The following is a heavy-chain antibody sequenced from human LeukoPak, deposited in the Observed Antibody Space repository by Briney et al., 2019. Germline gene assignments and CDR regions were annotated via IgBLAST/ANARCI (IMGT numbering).Heavy chain of an antibody. V-gene: IGHV3-30*04. D-gene: IGHD1-26*01. CDR2: ISYDGSNK. Sequence: HPGRSLRLTCAASGFIFGAYALHWVRQAPGKGLEWVAVISYDGSNKYYVDSVKGRITISRDKSKNTVYLQMNSLRVEDTAVYYCARDAATDGTYFDYWGQGTLVTVSS. CDR3: ARDAATDGTYFDY. J-gene: IGHJ4*02. CDR1: GFIFGAYA.